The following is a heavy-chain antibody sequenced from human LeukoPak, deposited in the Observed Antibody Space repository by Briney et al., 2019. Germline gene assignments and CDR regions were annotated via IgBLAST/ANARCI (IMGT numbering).Heavy chain of an antibody. CDR1: GYTFTSYD. J-gene: IGHJ4*02. CDR2: MNPNSGNT. Sequence: GASVKVSCKASGYTFTSYDINWVRQATGQGLERMGWMNPNSGNTGYAQKFQGRVTITRNTSISTAYMELSSLRSEDTAVYYCARVSYGITIFGVVTYYFDYWGQGTLVTVSS. D-gene: IGHD3-3*01. CDR3: ARVSYGITIFGVVTYYFDY. V-gene: IGHV1-8*03.